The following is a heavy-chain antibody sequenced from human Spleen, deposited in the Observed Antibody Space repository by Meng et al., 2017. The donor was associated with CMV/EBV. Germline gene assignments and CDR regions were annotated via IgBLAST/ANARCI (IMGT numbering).Heavy chain of an antibody. CDR1: GYTFTSYG. CDR2: ISAYNANT. CDR3: ARARYSSSSRYYFDY. J-gene: IGHJ4*02. Sequence: SGYTFTSYGIIWVRQAPGQGLEWMGWISAYNANTNYAQKLQGRVTMTTETFTSTAYMELTSLRSDDTAVYYCARARYSSSSRYYFDYWGQGTLVTVSS. V-gene: IGHV1-18*01. D-gene: IGHD6-6*01.